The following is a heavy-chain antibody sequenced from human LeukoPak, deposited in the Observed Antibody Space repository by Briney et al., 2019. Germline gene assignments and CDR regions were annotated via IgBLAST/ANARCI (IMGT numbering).Heavy chain of an antibody. Sequence: PGGSLRLSCAASGFTFSSYAMSWVRQAPGKGLEWVSAISGSGGSTYYADSVKGRFTISRDNSKNTLYLQMNSLRAENTAVYYCAKVELPIVGANFDYWGQGTLVTVSS. CDR1: GFTFSSYA. V-gene: IGHV3-23*01. D-gene: IGHD1-26*01. J-gene: IGHJ4*02. CDR2: ISGSGGST. CDR3: AKVELPIVGANFDY.